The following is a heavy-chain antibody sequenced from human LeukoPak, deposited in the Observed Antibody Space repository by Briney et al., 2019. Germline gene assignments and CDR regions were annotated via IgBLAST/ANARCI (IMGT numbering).Heavy chain of an antibody. CDR3: ARVGRRGYRVNNWFDP. D-gene: IGHD5-18*01. V-gene: IGHV4-34*01. J-gene: IGHJ5*02. Sequence: WLRQAPGKGLEWIGEINHSGSTNYNPSLKSRVTISVDTSKNQFSLKLSSVTAADTAVYYCARVGRRGYRVNNWFDPWGQGTLVTVSS. CDR2: INHSGST.